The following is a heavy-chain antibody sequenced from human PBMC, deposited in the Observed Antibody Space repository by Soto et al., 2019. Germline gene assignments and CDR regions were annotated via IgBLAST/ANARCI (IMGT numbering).Heavy chain of an antibody. CDR3: AKDKRVRGVTFYRFDY. D-gene: IGHD3-10*01. CDR2: ISGSGGST. Sequence: GGSLRLSCAASGFTFSSYAMSWVRQAPGKGLEWVSAISGSGGSTYYADSVKGRFTISRDNSKNTLYLQMNSLRAEDTAVYYCAKDKRVRGVTFYRFDYWGQGTLVTVSS. V-gene: IGHV3-23*01. J-gene: IGHJ4*02. CDR1: GFTFSSYA.